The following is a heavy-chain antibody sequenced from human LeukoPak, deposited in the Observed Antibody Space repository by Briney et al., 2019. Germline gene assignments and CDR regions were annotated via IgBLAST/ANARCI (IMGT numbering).Heavy chain of an antibody. V-gene: IGHV1-69*04. CDR1: GGTFSSYA. Sequence: ASVKVSCKASGGTFSSYAISWVRQAPGQGLEWMGRIIPILGIANYAQKFQGRVTITADKSTSTAYMELSSLRSEDTAVYYCARGDTSYSSGWYATDYWGQGTLVTVSS. J-gene: IGHJ4*02. CDR2: IIPILGIA. CDR3: ARGDTSYSSGWYATDY. D-gene: IGHD6-19*01.